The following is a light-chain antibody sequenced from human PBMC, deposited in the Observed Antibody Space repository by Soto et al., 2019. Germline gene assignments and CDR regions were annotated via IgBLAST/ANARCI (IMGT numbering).Light chain of an antibody. V-gene: IGKV3-15*01. CDR2: AAS. CDR1: QSIGSN. J-gene: IGKJ1*01. Sequence: EIETTQSPATLSVPPGERATLSCRASQSIGSNLARYQPKPGQAPRPLIYAASIRSTDFPARFSGSGSGTEFTLTISGLQSDDCAVYFCQQYNKWAAWKFGHGTKVESK. CDR3: QQYNKWAAWK.